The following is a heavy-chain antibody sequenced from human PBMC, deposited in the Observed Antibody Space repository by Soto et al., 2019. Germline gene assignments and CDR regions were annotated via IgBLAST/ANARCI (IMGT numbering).Heavy chain of an antibody. V-gene: IGHV4-30-4*01. Sequence: SETLSLTCTVSGDSISSGNYYWSWLRQPPGKGLEWIGYIYFSGSTYYNPSLKGRITISVDTSKNQFSLKLSSVTAADTAVYYCARLYYDTTEIWFDPWGQGTLVTVSS. J-gene: IGHJ5*02. CDR3: ARLYYDTTEIWFDP. CDR2: IYFSGST. CDR1: GDSISSGNYY. D-gene: IGHD3-9*01.